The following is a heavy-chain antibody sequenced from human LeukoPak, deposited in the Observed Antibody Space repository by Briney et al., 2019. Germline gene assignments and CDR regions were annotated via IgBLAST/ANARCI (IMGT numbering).Heavy chain of an antibody. CDR2: ISSSSSYI. Sequence: GGSLRLSCAASGFTFSSYAMSWVRQAPGKGLEWVSSISSSSSYIYYADSVKGRFTISRDNAKNSLYLQMNSLRVEDTAVYYCARQWFGDFWGQGALVTVSS. J-gene: IGHJ4*02. V-gene: IGHV3-21*04. CDR1: GFTFSSYA. D-gene: IGHD3-10*01. CDR3: ARQWFGDF.